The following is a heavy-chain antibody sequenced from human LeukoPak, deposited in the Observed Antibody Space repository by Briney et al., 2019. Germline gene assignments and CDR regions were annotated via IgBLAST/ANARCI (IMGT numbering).Heavy chain of an antibody. D-gene: IGHD6-13*01. J-gene: IGHJ4*02. CDR3: ATAVSAADSPLGY. CDR1: GGTFSSYA. V-gene: IGHV1-69*04. Sequence: SVKVSCKASGGTFSSYAISWVRQAPGQGLEWMGRIIPIFGIANYAQKFQGRVTITADKSTSTAYMGLSSLRSEDTAVYYCATAVSAADSPLGYWGQGTLVTVSS. CDR2: IIPIFGIA.